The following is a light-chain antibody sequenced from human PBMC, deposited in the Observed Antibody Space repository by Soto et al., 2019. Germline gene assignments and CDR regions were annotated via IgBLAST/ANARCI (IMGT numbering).Light chain of an antibody. V-gene: IGKV2-30*02. CDR3: MQGTNWPWT. Sequence: DVVMTQSPLSLPVTLGQPASISCRSTHSLVLTEGYTYLTWFQQRPGQSPRRLIYKVSHRDSGVPDRLSGSGSGTNFTLKNSRGEAEDIGIYYCMQGTNWPWTFGQGTKVEIK. CDR2: KVS. J-gene: IGKJ1*01. CDR1: HSLVLTEGYTY.